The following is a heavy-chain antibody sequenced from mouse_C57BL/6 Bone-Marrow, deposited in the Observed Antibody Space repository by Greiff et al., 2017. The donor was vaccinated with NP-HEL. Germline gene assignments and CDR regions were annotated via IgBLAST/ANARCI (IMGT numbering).Heavy chain of an antibody. V-gene: IGHV1-42*01. Sequence: EVQLQQSGPELVKPGASVKISCKASGYSFTGYYMNWVKQSPEKSLEWIGEINPSTGGTTYNQKFKAKATLTVDKSSSTAYMQLKSLTSEDSAVYYCARRAPYYGSSYWYFDVWGTGTTVTVSS. CDR2: INPSTGGT. D-gene: IGHD1-1*01. CDR1: GYSFTGYY. CDR3: ARRAPYYGSSYWYFDV. J-gene: IGHJ1*03.